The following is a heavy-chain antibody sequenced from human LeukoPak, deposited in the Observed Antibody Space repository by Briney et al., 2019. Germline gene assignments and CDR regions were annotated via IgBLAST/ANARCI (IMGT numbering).Heavy chain of an antibody. D-gene: IGHD3-10*01. CDR1: GYTFTGYY. CDR3: ARDSITMVRGVIGEYNWFDP. J-gene: IGHJ5*02. Sequence: ASVKVSCKASGYTFTGYYMHWVRQAPGQGLEWMGWINPNRGGTNYAQKFQGRVTMNRERESRTAYMEVSRLRSDDTAVYYCARDSITMVRGVIGEYNWFDPWGQGTLVTVSS. CDR2: INPNRGGT. V-gene: IGHV1-2*02.